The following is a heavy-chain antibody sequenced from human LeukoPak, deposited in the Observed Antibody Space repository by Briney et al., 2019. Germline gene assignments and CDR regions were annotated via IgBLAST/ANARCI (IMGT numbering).Heavy chain of an antibody. CDR2: ISSSGSPI. CDR1: GFTFSDYY. V-gene: IGHV3-11*01. Sequence: KAGGSLRLSCAASGFTFSDYYMSWIRQAPGKGLEWVSYISSSGSPIYYADSVKGRFTISRDNAKNSLYLQMNSLRAEDTAVYYCARVLGYYGGNSEAVGYWGQGTLVTVSP. CDR3: ARVLGYYGGNSEAVGY. J-gene: IGHJ4*02. D-gene: IGHD4-23*01.